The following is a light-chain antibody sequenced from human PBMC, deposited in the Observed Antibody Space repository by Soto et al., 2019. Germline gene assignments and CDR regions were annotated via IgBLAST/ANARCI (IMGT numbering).Light chain of an antibody. CDR2: AAS. CDR3: LQHNSYPLT. V-gene: IGKV1-17*01. Sequence: IQMTQSPSSLSASVGERVTITCRASQGIRIDLGWYQQRHGKGPKRLIYAASSLQSGVPSRFSGSGSGTEFTLTLNSLQPEDFVTYYDLQHNSYPLTLRRGTEVELK. J-gene: IGKJ1*01. CDR1: QGIRID.